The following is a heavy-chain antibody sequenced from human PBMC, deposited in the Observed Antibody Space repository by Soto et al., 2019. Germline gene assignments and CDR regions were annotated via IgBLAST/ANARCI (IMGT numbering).Heavy chain of an antibody. CDR3: ARGGALSTSWYWGDGLDS. J-gene: IGHJ4*02. V-gene: IGHV1-69*06. D-gene: IGHD6-13*01. CDR2: IIPVFDTP. Sequence: SVKVSCKSSGNSFSSLAITWVRQAPGQGLEWMGGIIPVFDTPTYARRFQDRVTITADKSTNTSYMELRSLRSEDTAVYYCARGGALSTSWYWGDGLDSWGQGTQVTVSS. CDR1: GNSFSSLA.